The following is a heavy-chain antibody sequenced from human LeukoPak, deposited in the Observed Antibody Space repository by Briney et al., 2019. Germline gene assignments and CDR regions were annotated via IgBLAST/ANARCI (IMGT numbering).Heavy chain of an antibody. Sequence: GGSLRLSCAASGFTFSSYALTWVRQAPGKGLQWVSSISGSGGSTYYADSVQGRSTISRDNSKNTLYLQMNSLRAEDTAVYYCAKAKGFHYYDSSGFYSDSWGQGTLVTVSS. V-gene: IGHV3-23*01. CDR3: AKAKGFHYYDSSGFYSDS. CDR2: ISGSGGST. D-gene: IGHD3-22*01. CDR1: GFTFSSYA. J-gene: IGHJ4*02.